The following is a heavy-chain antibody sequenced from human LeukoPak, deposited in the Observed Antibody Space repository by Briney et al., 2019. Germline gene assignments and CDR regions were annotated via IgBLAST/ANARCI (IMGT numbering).Heavy chain of an antibody. CDR3: ARMDYYGSGAFDY. D-gene: IGHD3-10*01. CDR2: IYTSGTT. Sequence: ASQTLSLTCTVSGGAISSGSYYWSWIRQSAGKGLEWIGRIYTSGTTNSNPSLKSRVTISVDTSKNQFSLKLSSVAAADTAVYYCARMDYYGSGAFDYWGQGTLVTVSS. J-gene: IGHJ4*02. V-gene: IGHV4-61*02. CDR1: GGAISSGSYY.